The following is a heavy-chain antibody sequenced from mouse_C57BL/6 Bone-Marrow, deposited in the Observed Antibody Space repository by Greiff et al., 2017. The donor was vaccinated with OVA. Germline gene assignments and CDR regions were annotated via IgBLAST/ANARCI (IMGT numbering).Heavy chain of an antibody. J-gene: IGHJ3*01. CDR3: TTWTDYE. Sequence: VQLKESGAELVRPGASVKLSCTASGFNIKDDYMHWVKQRPEQGLEWIGWIDPENGDTEYASKVQGKATITADTSSNTAYLQLSSLTSEDTAVYYCTTWTDYEGGQGTLVTVSA. CDR1: GFNIKDDY. D-gene: IGHD2-4*01. CDR2: IDPENGDT. V-gene: IGHV14-4*01.